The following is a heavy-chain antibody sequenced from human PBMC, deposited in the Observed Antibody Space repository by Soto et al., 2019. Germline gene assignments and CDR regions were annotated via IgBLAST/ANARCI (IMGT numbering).Heavy chain of an antibody. CDR3: ARVSCSGGSCYLKSSYNYYVMDV. CDR2: ITHSGTT. V-gene: IGHV4-34*01. J-gene: IGHJ6*02. Sequence: PSETLSLTCAVHGASFSGYYWSWVRQSPGKGLEWIGEITHSGTTNYSPSLKSRVTISVDTSKNHFFLSLRSVTAADTGVYYFARVSCSGGSCYLKSSYNYYVMDVWGQGTKVTVSS. D-gene: IGHD2-15*01. CDR1: GASFSGYY.